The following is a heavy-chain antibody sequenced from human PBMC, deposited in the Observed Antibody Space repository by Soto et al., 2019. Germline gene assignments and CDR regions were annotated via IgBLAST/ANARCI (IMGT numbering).Heavy chain of an antibody. Sequence: LKRDRTSAVLTLSVDTINWVSQAPGKGLEWVSSVSRSSSYIYYADSVKGRFTVSRDDAEKSLYLQMNSLRAEDTAIYYCARCMGFDGSGYAFFDSWGQGTQVNVS. CDR2: VSRSSSYI. J-gene: IGHJ4*02. D-gene: IGHD3-10*01. V-gene: IGHV3-21*01. CDR1: VLTLSVDT. CDR3: ARCMGFDGSGYAFFDS.